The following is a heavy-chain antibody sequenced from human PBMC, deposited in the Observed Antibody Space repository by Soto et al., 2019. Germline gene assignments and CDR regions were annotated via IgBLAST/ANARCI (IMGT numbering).Heavy chain of an antibody. D-gene: IGHD2-2*01. Sequence: LSLTCAVYGGSFSGYYWSWIRQPPGKGLEWIGEINHSGSTYYNPSLKSRVTISVDTSKNQFSLKLSSVIAADTAVYYCARVKWPAVMRVAWFDPWGQGTLVTVSS. V-gene: IGHV4-34*01. CDR1: GGSFSGYY. CDR2: INHSGST. J-gene: IGHJ5*02. CDR3: ARVKWPAVMRVAWFDP.